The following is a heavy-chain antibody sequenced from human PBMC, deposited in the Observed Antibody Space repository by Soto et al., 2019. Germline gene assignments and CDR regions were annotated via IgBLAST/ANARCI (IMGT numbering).Heavy chain of an antibody. D-gene: IGHD3-10*01. J-gene: IGHJ6*03. CDR3: ARHYRGAYYYYYYMDV. V-gene: IGHV4-59*08. CDR1: GGSISSYY. Sequence: PSETLSLTCTVSGGSISSYYWSWIRQPPGKGLEWIWYIYYSGSTNYNPSLKSRVTISVDTSKNQFSLKLSSVTAADTAVYYCARHYRGAYYYYYYMDVWGKGTTVTVS. CDR2: IYYSGST.